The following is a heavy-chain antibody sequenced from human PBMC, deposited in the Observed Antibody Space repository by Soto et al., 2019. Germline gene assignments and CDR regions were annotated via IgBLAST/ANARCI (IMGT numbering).Heavy chain of an antibody. D-gene: IGHD2-8*01. J-gene: IGHJ4*02. CDR1: GGTFSSYA. Sequence: SVKVSCKASGGTFSSYAISWVRQAPGQGLEWMGGIIPIFGTANYAQKFQGRVTITADESTSTAYMELSSLRSEDTAVYYCARDHTYCTNGVCYIFDYWGQGTLVTVSS. CDR2: IIPIFGTA. V-gene: IGHV1-69*13. CDR3: ARDHTYCTNGVCYIFDY.